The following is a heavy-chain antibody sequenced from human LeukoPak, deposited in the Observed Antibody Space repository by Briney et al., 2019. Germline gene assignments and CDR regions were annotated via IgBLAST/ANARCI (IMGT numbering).Heavy chain of an antibody. CDR3: ARGGRTKGPDY. V-gene: IGHV4-59*01. CDR1: GGSISSYY. J-gene: IGHJ4*02. Sequence: PSETLSLTCTVSGGSISSYYWNWIRQPPGRGVEWIGYIYYSGSTNYNPSLKSRVTISVDTSKNQFSLKLSSVTAADTAVYYCARGGRTKGPDYWGQGTLVTVSS. CDR2: IYYSGST. D-gene: IGHD1-14*01.